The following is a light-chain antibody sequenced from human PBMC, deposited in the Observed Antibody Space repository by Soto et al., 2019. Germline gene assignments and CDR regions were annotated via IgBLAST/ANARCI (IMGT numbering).Light chain of an antibody. CDR3: PLYGPSP. J-gene: IGKJ4*01. Sequence: IVLTQSPGTLSLSPGERATLSCRASQSVSSGNLAWYQQKPGQAPRILIYGSSNRATGIPDRFSGSGSGTNFTLTISRLEPDDIALYYLPLYGPSPFGVGTTVAIK. CDR2: GSS. V-gene: IGKV3-20*01. CDR1: QSVSSGN.